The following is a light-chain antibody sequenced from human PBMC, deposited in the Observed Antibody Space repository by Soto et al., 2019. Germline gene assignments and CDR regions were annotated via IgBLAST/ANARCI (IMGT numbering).Light chain of an antibody. Sequence: EIVMTQSPATLSVSPGERATLSCRASQSISSDLAWYQQKPGQAPSLLIYAASTRPTGIPARFGGSGSGTEFTLTISSLQSEDFAVYYCQQYYRSWTFGQGTKVEIK. CDR1: QSISSD. J-gene: IGKJ1*01. V-gene: IGKV3-15*01. CDR2: AAS. CDR3: QQYYRSWT.